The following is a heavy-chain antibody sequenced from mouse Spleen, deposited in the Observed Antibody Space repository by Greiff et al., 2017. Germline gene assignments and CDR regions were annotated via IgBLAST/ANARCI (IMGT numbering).Heavy chain of an antibody. CDR1: GYAFSSYW. D-gene: IGHD2-4*01. CDR2: IYPGDGDT. V-gene: IGHV1-80*01. CDR3: ARDDYDEEDY. Sequence: QVHVKQSGAELVKPGASVKISCKASGYAFSSYWMNWVKQRPGKGLEWIGQIYPGDGDTNYNGKFKGKATLTADKSSSTAYMQLSSLTSEDSAVYFCARDDYDEEDYWGQGTTLTVSS. J-gene: IGHJ2*01.